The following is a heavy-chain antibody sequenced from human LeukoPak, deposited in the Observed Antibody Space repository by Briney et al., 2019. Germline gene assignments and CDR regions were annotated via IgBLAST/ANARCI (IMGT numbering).Heavy chain of an antibody. Sequence: SETLSLTCAVHGGSFSGYYWSWIRQPPGKGLEWIGEINHSGSTNYNPSLKSRVTISVDTSKNQFSLKLSSVTAADTAVYYCARAETSCPDYWGQGTLVTVSS. J-gene: IGHJ4*02. V-gene: IGHV4-34*01. D-gene: IGHD2-2*01. CDR1: GGSFSGYY. CDR2: INHSGST. CDR3: ARAETSCPDY.